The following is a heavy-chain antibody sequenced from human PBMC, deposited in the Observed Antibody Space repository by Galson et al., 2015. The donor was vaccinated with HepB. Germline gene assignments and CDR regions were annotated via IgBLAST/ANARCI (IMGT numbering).Heavy chain of an antibody. J-gene: IGHJ6*02. D-gene: IGHD3-16*01. CDR1: GFTFSSYT. CDR2: ILYDGSEK. CDR3: ARDGAYYYYYGMDV. V-gene: IGHV3-30-3*01. Sequence: SLRLSCAASGFTFSSYTMHWVRQAPGKELEWVAVILYDGSEKYYADSVKGRFTISRDNSKNTLYLQMNSLRAEDTAVYYCARDGAYYYYYGMDVWGQGTTVTVSS.